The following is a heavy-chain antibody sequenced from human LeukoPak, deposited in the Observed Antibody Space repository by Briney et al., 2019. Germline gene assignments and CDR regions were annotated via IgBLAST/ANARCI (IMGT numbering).Heavy chain of an antibody. V-gene: IGHV4-39*07. Sequence: SETLSLTCTVSGGSISSSSYYWGWIRQPPGKGLEWIGSIYYSGSTYYNPSLKSRVTISIDTSKNQFSLKLSSVTAADTAIYYCTREMYDSGGYRVSYFDYWGQGTLVTVSS. CDR3: TREMYDSGGYRVSYFDY. CDR2: IYYSGST. CDR1: GGSISSSSYY. J-gene: IGHJ4*02. D-gene: IGHD3-22*01.